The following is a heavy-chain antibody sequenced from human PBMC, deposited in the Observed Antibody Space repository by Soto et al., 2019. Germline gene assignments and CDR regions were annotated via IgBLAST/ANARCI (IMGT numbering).Heavy chain of an antibody. CDR2: IYGGGTT. J-gene: IGHJ4*02. CDR3: VQTTGWPGFDF. CDR1: GFAVSSKY. D-gene: IGHD6-19*01. Sequence: EVQLVESGGGLIQPGGSLRLSCAASGFAVSSKYMTWVRQAPGKGLEWVSVIYGGGTTYYADSVKGRFTISRDTSNNPLYLQMNSLRAEDTAVYYCVQTTGWPGFDFWGQGTLVTVSS. V-gene: IGHV3-53*01.